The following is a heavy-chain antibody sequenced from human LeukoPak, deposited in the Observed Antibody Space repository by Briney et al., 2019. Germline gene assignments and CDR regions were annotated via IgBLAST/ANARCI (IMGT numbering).Heavy chain of an antibody. CDR1: GYTFTAYY. J-gene: IGHJ4*02. D-gene: IGHD5-24*01. CDR2: INPSGGGT. CDR3: ASGYKTVSVFDH. Sequence: ASVKVSCKASGYTFTAYYMHWVRQAPGQGLVWMGLINPSGGGTRYAQKFQGRVTMTRDTSTSTVYMELSSLRSEDTAVYYCASGYKTVSVFDHWGQGTLVTVSS. V-gene: IGHV1-46*01.